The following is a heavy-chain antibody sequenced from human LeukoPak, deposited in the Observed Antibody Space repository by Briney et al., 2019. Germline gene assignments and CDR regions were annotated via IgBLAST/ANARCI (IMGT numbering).Heavy chain of an antibody. V-gene: IGHV3-9*01. CDR3: TKDTTGPDDS. CDR2: ISWNSGSI. CDR1: GFTFSSYW. Sequence: GGSLRLSCAASGFTFSSYWMSWVRQAPGKGLEWVSGISWNSGSIGYADSVKGRFTISRDNAKNSLYLQMNSLRAEDTAVYYCTKDTTGPDDSWGQGTLVTVSS. D-gene: IGHD3-9*01. J-gene: IGHJ5*01.